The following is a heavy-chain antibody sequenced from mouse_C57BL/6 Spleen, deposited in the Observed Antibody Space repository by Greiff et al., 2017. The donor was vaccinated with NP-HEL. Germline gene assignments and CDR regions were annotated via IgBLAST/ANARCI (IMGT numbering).Heavy chain of an antibody. J-gene: IGHJ4*01. Sequence: VQLQQPGAELVMPGASVKLSCKASGYTFTSYWMHWVKQRPGQGLEWIGEIDPSDSYTNYNQKFKGKSTLTVDKSSSTAYMQLSSLTSEDSAVYYCARPTGTTYAMDYWGQGTSVTVSS. CDR1: GYTFTSYW. V-gene: IGHV1-69*01. CDR2: IDPSDSYT. CDR3: ARPTGTTYAMDY. D-gene: IGHD4-1*01.